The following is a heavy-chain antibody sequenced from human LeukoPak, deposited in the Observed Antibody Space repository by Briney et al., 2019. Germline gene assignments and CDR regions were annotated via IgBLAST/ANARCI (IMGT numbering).Heavy chain of an antibody. CDR2: ISSSSSYI. V-gene: IGHV3-21*01. Sequence: DPGGSLRLSCAASGFTFSSYSMNWVRRAPGKGLEWVSSISSSSSYIYYADSVKGRFTISRDNAKNSLYLQMNSLRAEDTAVYYCARVVVVPATSHYWGQGTLVTVSS. CDR3: ARVVVVPATSHY. CDR1: GFTFSSYS. J-gene: IGHJ4*02. D-gene: IGHD2-2*01.